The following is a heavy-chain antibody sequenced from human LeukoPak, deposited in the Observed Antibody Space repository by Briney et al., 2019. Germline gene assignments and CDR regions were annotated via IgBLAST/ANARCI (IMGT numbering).Heavy chain of an antibody. V-gene: IGHV3-23*01. D-gene: IGHD6-13*01. CDR2: ISTSGDST. J-gene: IGHJ4*02. CDR1: GFTFSSYA. CDR3: ARWGAGYGTDY. Sequence: GGSLRLSCAASGFTFSSYAMSWVRQAPGKGLEWVSGISTSGDSTYYAESVKGRFTISRDNSKNTLYLQMNSLRAEDTAVYYCARWGAGYGTDYWGQGTPVTVSS.